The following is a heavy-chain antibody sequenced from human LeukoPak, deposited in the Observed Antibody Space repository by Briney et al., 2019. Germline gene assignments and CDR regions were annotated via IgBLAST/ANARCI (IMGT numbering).Heavy chain of an antibody. CDR2: IWTDGVT. CDR3: ATYYDSSGFFQH. Sequence: PSETLSLTCTVSGDSISSGNYYWGWIRQPAGKGLEWLGRIWTDGVTSYKPSLKSRVTISVDTSKNQFSLKLSSVTAADTAVYYCATYYDSSGFFQHWGQGTLVTVSS. CDR1: GDSISSGNYY. V-gene: IGHV4-61*02. J-gene: IGHJ1*01. D-gene: IGHD3-22*01.